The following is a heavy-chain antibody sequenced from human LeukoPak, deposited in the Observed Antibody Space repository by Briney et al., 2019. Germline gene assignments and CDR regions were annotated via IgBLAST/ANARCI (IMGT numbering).Heavy chain of an antibody. CDR2: IYYSGNT. J-gene: IGHJ4*02. CDR1: GGSISSYY. D-gene: IGHD6-19*01. CDR3: ARHWGQYSSGRQHFDF. Sequence: PSETLSLTCTVSGGSISSYYWSWIRQPPGKGLEWIGYIYYSGNTNYNPSLKSRVTISVDTSKNQFSLKLSSVTAADTAVYYCARHWGQYSSGRQHFDFWGQGTLDPVSS. V-gene: IGHV4-59*08.